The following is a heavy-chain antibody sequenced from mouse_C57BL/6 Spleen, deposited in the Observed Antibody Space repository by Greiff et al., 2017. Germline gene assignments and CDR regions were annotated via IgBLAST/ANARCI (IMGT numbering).Heavy chain of an antibody. J-gene: IGHJ1*03. Sequence: VQLQQSGAELVKPGASVKLSCKASGYTFTSYWMHWVKQRPGQGLEWIGMIHPNSGSTNYNEKFKSKATLTVDKSSSTAYMQLSSLTSEDSAVYYCARGHYYGSSYDYWYFDVWGTGTTVTVSS. CDR3: ARGHYYGSSYDYWYFDV. CDR2: IHPNSGST. V-gene: IGHV1-64*01. D-gene: IGHD1-1*01. CDR1: GYTFTSYW.